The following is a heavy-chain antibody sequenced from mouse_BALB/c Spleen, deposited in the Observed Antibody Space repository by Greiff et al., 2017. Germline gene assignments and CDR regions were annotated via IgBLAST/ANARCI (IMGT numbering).Heavy chain of an antibody. Sequence: VQVVESGPGLVQPSQSLSITCTVSGFSLTSYGVHWVRQSPGKGLEWLGVIWSGGSTDYNAAFISRLSISKDNSKSQVFFKMNSLQADDTAIYYCARGGSSPYWYFDVWGAGTTVTVSS. D-gene: IGHD1-1*01. CDR2: IWSGGST. J-gene: IGHJ1*01. CDR1: GFSLTSYG. CDR3: ARGGSSPYWYFDV. V-gene: IGHV2-4-1*01.